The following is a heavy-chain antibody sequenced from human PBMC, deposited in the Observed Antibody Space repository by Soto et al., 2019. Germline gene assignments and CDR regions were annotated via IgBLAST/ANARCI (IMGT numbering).Heavy chain of an antibody. V-gene: IGHV1-3*01. CDR3: ARGPGGPDGPGDY. Sequence: QVQLVQSGAEVKKPGASVKVSCKASGYTFTSYAMHWVRQAPGQRLEWMGWINAGNGNTKYSQKFQGRVTITRDTSGSKAYMGLSSLGSEDTAVYYCARGPGGPDGPGDYWGQGTLVTVSS. CDR1: GYTFTSYA. D-gene: IGHD2-15*01. CDR2: INAGNGNT. J-gene: IGHJ4*02.